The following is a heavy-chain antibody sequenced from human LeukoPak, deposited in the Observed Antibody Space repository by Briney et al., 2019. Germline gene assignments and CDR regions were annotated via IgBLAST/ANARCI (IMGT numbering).Heavy chain of an antibody. J-gene: IGHJ6*04. CDR1: GFTFSSYG. V-gene: IGHV3-33*01. D-gene: IGHD2-2*01. CDR3: ARDSSVGYCSSTSCYPDV. Sequence: GRSLRLSCAASGFTFSSYGMHWVRQAPGKGLEWVAVIWYDGSNKYYADSVKGRFTISRDNSKNTLYLQMNSLRAEDTAVYYCARDSSVGYCSSTSCYPDVWGKGTTVTVSS. CDR2: IWYDGSNK.